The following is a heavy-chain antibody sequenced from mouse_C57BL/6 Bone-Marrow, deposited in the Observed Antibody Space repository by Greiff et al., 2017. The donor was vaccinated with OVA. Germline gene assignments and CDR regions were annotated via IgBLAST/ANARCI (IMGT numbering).Heavy chain of an antibody. Sequence: EVKLMESGAELVRPGASVKLSCTASGFNIKDDYMHWVKQRPEQGLEWIGWIDPENGDTEYASKFQGKATITADPSSNTAYLQLSIVTSEDTAVYYCAWLHTPTAQVMDYWGQGTSVTVSS. J-gene: IGHJ4*01. CDR1: GFNIKDDY. V-gene: IGHV14-4*01. D-gene: IGHD3-2*02. CDR2: IDPENGDT. CDR3: AWLHTPTAQVMDY.